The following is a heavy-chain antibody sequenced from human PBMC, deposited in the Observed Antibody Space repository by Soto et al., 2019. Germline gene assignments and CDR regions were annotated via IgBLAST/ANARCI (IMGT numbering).Heavy chain of an antibody. Sequence: QVQLQESGPGLVKPSETLSLTCTVSGGSVSSGSYYWSWIRQPPGKGLEWIGYIYYSGSTNYNPSLKSRVTISVDTSKNQFSLKLSSVTAADTAVYYCARARRYCSSTSCLNFDYWGQGTLVTVSS. V-gene: IGHV4-61*01. CDR2: IYYSGST. D-gene: IGHD2-2*01. CDR1: GGSVSSGSYY. J-gene: IGHJ4*02. CDR3: ARARRYCSSTSCLNFDY.